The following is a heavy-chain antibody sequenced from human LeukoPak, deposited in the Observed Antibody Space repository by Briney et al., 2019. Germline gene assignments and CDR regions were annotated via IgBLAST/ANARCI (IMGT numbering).Heavy chain of an antibody. CDR2: INHSGST. J-gene: IGHJ4*02. Sequence: SETLSLTCAVYGGSFSGYYWSWIRQPPGKGLEWIGEINHSGSTNYNTSLKSRVTISVDTSKNQFSLKLSSVTAADTAVYYCARGATTVTTWGDFDYWGQGTLVTVSS. CDR1: GGSFSGYY. V-gene: IGHV4-34*01. D-gene: IGHD4-17*01. CDR3: ARGATTVTTWGDFDY.